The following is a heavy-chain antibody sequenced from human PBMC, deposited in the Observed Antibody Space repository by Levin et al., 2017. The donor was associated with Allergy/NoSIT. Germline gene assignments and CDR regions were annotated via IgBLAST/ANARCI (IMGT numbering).Heavy chain of an antibody. CDR1: GFTFTCYW. J-gene: IGHJ3*02. Sequence: GESLKISCAASGFTFTCYWMHWVRQAPGKGLVWVSRVNSDGSDTIYADSVRGRFTISRDNAKNTLYLQLNSLRAEDTAVYFCARGGFDHAFDIWGPGTMVTVSS. CDR2: VNSDGSDT. CDR3: ARGGFDHAFDI. V-gene: IGHV3-74*01. D-gene: IGHD3-9*01.